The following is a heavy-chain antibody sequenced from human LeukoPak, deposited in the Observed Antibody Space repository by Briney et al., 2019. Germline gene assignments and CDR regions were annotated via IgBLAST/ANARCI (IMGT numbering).Heavy chain of an antibody. Sequence: ASVKVSCKTSGCTFSDHYLHWVRLVPGQGLEWMGWIFTYDGNTDYAQKFQDRVTMTRDKATRTAYMELRNLRSDDTAVYYCTRDSGPRRADAPTFDYWGQGALVTVSS. J-gene: IGHJ4*02. CDR1: GCTFSDHY. CDR3: TRDSGPRRADAPTFDY. V-gene: IGHV1-18*04. CDR2: IFTYDGNT. D-gene: IGHD3-10*01.